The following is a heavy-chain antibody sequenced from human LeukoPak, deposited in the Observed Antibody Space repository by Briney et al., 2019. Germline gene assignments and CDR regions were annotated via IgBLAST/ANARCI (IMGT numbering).Heavy chain of an antibody. CDR3: ARAEIYYGSGRAVWSDP. CDR2: IYHSGST. D-gene: IGHD3-10*01. CDR1: GGSISSGGYS. V-gene: IGHV4-30-2*01. J-gene: IGHJ5*02. Sequence: TSQTLSLTCAVSGGSISSGGYSWSWIRQPPGKGLEWIGYIYHSGSTYYNPSLKSRVTISVDRSKNQFSLKLSSVTAADTAVYYCARAEIYYGSGRAVWSDPWGQGTLVTVSS.